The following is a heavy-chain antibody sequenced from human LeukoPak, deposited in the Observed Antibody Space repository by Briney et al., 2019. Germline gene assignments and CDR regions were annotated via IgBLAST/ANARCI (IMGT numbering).Heavy chain of an antibody. D-gene: IGHD4-11*01. Sequence: GGSLRLSCAASGFTFSSYWMSWVRQAPGKGLEWVANIKQDGSEKYYVDSVKGRFTISRDNAKNSLYLQMNSLRAEDTAVYYCAKDVHYSNYWFDPWGQGTLVTVSS. J-gene: IGHJ5*02. V-gene: IGHV3-7*03. CDR1: GFTFSSYW. CDR3: AKDVHYSNYWFDP. CDR2: IKQDGSEK.